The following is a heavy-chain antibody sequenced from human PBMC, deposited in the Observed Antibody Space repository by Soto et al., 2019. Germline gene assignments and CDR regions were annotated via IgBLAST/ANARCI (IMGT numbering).Heavy chain of an antibody. Sequence: GGSLRLSCAASGFTVSSNYMSWVRQAPGKGLEWVSVIYSGGSTYYADSVKGRFTISRDNSKNTLYLQMNSLRAEDTAVYYCATGGASFYYYGMDVWGQGTTVTVSS. J-gene: IGHJ6*02. CDR1: GFTVSSNY. D-gene: IGHD3-10*01. CDR3: ATGGASFYYYGMDV. CDR2: IYSGGST. V-gene: IGHV3-53*01.